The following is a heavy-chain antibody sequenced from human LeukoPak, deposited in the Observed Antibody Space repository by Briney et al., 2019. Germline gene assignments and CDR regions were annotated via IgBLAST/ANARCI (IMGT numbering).Heavy chain of an antibody. CDR2: ISGSGGST. D-gene: IGHD3-10*01. CDR1: GFTFSSYA. V-gene: IGHV3-23*01. J-gene: IGHJ3*02. CDR3: ASPERLWFGEGTDAFDI. Sequence: PGGSLRLSCAASGFTFSSYAMSWVRQAPGKGLEWVSAISGSGGSTYYADSVKGRFTISRDNSKNTLYLQMNSLRAEDTAVYYCASPERLWFGEGTDAFDIWGQGTMVTVSS.